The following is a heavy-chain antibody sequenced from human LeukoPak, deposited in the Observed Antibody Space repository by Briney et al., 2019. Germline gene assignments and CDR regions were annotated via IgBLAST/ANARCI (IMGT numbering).Heavy chain of an antibody. J-gene: IGHJ4*02. CDR3: ARDSRGSYPGGFDY. CDR1: GFTFSSYS. D-gene: IGHD1-26*01. Sequence: PGGSLRLSCAASGFTFSSYSMNWVRQAPGKGLEWVSSISSSSSYIYYADSVKGRFTISRDNAKNSLYLQMNSLRAEDTAVYYCARDSRGSYPGGFDYRGQGTLVTVSS. V-gene: IGHV3-21*01. CDR2: ISSSSSYI.